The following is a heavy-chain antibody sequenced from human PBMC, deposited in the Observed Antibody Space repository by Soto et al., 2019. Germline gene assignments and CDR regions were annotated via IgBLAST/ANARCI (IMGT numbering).Heavy chain of an antibody. D-gene: IGHD6-13*01. CDR3: TRDASRDSSARGWFDP. V-gene: IGHV3-21*01. CDR1: GFTFRSFT. J-gene: IGHJ5*02. Sequence: PGGSLRLSCAASGFTFRSFTMNWVRQAPGKGLEWVSTTSSNSAYIYYTDALRGRFTISRDNAKNSLHLQMNSLRAEDTAVYYCTRDASRDSSARGWFDPWGPGTLVTVS. CDR2: TSSNSAYI.